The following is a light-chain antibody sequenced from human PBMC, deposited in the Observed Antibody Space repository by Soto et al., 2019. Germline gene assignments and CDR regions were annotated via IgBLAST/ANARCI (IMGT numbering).Light chain of an antibody. CDR2: RSR. CDR3: STWDDGLRSVV. CDR1: TSNIGKNY. V-gene: IGLV1-47*01. J-gene: IGLJ2*01. Sequence: QSLLTQPPSTSGGPGQTVTISCSGVTSNIGKNYVYWFQHVPGMAPTVLIYRSRQRPSGVPDRFSGSKSGNSASLVISGLRSEDEADYYCSTWDDGLRSVVFGGGTKLTVL.